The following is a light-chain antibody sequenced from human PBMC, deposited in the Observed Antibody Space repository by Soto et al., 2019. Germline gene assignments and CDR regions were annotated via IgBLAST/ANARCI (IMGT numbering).Light chain of an antibody. J-gene: IGKJ2*01. V-gene: IGKV3-11*01. CDR3: QQRSNWLMYT. CDR2: DAS. CDR1: QSVSSY. Sequence: EIVLTQSPATLSLSPGERATLSCRASQSVSSYLAWYQQKPGQAPRLLIYDASNRATGIPARFSGSGSWTDVTLTISSLEPEDFAVYYCQQRSNWLMYTFGQGTKLEIK.